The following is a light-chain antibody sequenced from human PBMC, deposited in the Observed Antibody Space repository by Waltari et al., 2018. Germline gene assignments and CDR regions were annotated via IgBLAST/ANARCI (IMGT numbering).Light chain of an antibody. V-gene: IGLV2-8*01. J-gene: IGLJ2*01. Sequence: QSALTQPPSASGSPGQSVTISCTGTSSDIGSSKYVSWYQQHPPKAPKLMIYEVNKRPSGVPVRFSGSKSGNTASLTVAGLQADDEADYYCSSYAGSSNLIFGGGTKLTVL. CDR2: EVN. CDR3: SSYAGSSNLI. CDR1: SSDIGSSKY.